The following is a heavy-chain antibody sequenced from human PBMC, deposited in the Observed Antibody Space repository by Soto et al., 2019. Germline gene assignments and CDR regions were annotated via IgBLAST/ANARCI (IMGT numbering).Heavy chain of an antibody. D-gene: IGHD6-19*01. CDR1: GYSFTSYW. CDR2: IDPSDSYT. CDR3: ASQHIAVAGTLGVSNYYYGMDV. J-gene: IGHJ6*02. Sequence: GESLKISCXGSGYSFTSYWISWVRQMPGKGLEWMGRIDPSDSYTNYSPSFQGHVTISADKSISTAYPQWSSLKASDTAMYYCASQHIAVAGTLGVSNYYYGMDVWGQGTTVTVSS. V-gene: IGHV5-10-1*01.